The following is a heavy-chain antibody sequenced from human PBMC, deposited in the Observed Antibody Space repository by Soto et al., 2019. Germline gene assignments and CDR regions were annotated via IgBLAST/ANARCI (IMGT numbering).Heavy chain of an antibody. D-gene: IGHD2-2*01. CDR1: GYTFTIYG. CDR2: ISAYNGNT. Sequence: ASVKVSCKASGYTFTIYGIIWVRQAPGQGLEWMGWISAYNGNTNYAQKLQGRVTMTTDTSTSTAYMELRSLRSDDTAVYYCARDRGDIVVVPAAHDPWGQGTLVTVSS. V-gene: IGHV1-18*01. J-gene: IGHJ5*02. CDR3: ARDRGDIVVVPAAHDP.